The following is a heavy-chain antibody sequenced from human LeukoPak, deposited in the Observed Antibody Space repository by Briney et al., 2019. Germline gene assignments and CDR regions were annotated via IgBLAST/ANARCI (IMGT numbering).Heavy chain of an antibody. Sequence: PGGSLRLSCAASGFTFSSYGMHWVRQAPGKGLEWVAFIRYDGSNKYYADSVKGRFTISRDNSKNTLYLQMNSLRAEDTAVYYCAKLFAYHYYYMDVWGKGTTVTISS. V-gene: IGHV3-30*02. CDR1: GFTFSSYG. D-gene: IGHD3-16*01. J-gene: IGHJ6*03. CDR2: IRYDGSNK. CDR3: AKLFAYHYYYMDV.